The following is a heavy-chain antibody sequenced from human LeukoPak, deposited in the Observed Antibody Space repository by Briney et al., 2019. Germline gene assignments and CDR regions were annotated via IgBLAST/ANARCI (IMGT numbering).Heavy chain of an antibody. V-gene: IGHV4-39*01. J-gene: IGHJ6*02. D-gene: IGHD3-3*01. Sequence: SETLSLTCTVSGGSISSSSYYWGWIRQPPGKGLEWIGSIYYSGSTYYNPSLKSRVTISVDTSKNQFSLKLSSVTAADTAVYYCASAPEDFWSGYSYFRGMDVWGQGTTVTVSS. CDR2: IYYSGST. CDR1: GGSISSSSYY. CDR3: ASAPEDFWSGYSYFRGMDV.